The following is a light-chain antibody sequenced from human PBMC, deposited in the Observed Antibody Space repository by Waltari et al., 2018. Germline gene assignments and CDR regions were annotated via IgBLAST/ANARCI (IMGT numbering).Light chain of an antibody. J-gene: IGLJ2*01. V-gene: IGLV2-18*02. CDR1: SSDLGSYNF. Sequence: QSALLQPPSVSGSPGQSVALSSTDTSSDLGSYNFVSWYQQFPGTAPKLLIYEVTNRPSVVPDRFSGSKSGYTASLAIYGLQPEDEADYYCSSYTTSSTVIFGGGTKLTVL. CDR2: EVT. CDR3: SSYTTSSTVI.